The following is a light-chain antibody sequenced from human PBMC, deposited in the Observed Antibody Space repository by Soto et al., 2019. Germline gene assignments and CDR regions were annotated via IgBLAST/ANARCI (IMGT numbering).Light chain of an antibody. V-gene: IGKV3-15*01. J-gene: IGKJ1*01. Sequence: EIVLTQSPGTLSLSPGARAPLSCRASQSVSSNLAWYQQKPGQAPRLLIYGASTRATGIPAKFSGGGSGTEFTLTISSLQSEDFAIYYCQQYKNGWTFGQGTKVDIK. CDR1: QSVSSN. CDR2: GAS. CDR3: QQYKNGWT.